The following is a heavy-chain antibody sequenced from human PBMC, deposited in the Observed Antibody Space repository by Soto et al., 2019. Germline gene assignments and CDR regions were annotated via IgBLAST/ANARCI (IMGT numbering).Heavy chain of an antibody. CDR3: ARDPIWTYTWNYARLNYLDP. V-gene: IGHV1-3*04. CDR2: IHTAKGNT. J-gene: IGHJ5*02. Sequence: GDSVKVSCKASGYTFTNNVIHWLRQAPGQTLGGMGWIHTAKGNTKYSQKFEARVTLTRDTAASTAYMELNSLRSDDTAVYYCARDPIWTYTWNYARLNYLDPWGQGTFVTVSS. CDR1: GYTFTNNV. D-gene: IGHD1-7*01.